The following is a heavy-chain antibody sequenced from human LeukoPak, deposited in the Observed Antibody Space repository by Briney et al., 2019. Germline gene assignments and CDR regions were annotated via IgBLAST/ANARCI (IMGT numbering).Heavy chain of an antibody. V-gene: IGHV3-7*01. J-gene: IGHJ4*02. CDR2: IKQDGSEK. Sequence: TGGSLRLSCAPSVYTYYRYGMSGVREAPGGGGEWVANIKQDGSEKYYVDSVKGRFTISRDNAKNSLYLQMNSLRAEDTAVYYCARVSGWSFDYWGQGTLVTVSS. CDR1: VYTYYRYG. CDR3: ARVSGWSFDY. D-gene: IGHD6-19*01.